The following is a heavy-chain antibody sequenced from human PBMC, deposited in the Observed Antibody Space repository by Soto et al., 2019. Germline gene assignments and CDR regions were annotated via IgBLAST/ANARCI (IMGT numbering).Heavy chain of an antibody. V-gene: IGHV3-64*01. CDR3: ARGPGYYFDY. CDR2: ISSNGGST. CDR1: GFTFSSYA. J-gene: IGHJ4*02. Sequence: EVQLVESGGGLVQPGGSLRLPCAASGFTFSSYAMHWVRQTPGKGLEYVSAISSNGGSTYYGNSVKGRFTISRDNSKNTLYLQMGSLRAEDMAVYYCARGPGYYFDYWGQGTLVTVSS.